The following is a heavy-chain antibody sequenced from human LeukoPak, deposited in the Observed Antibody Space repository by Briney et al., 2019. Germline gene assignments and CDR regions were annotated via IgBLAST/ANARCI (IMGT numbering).Heavy chain of an antibody. Sequence: ASVKVSCKASGYTFTGYCMHWVRQAPGQGLEWMGWINPNSGGTNYAQKFQGWVTMTRDTSISTAYMELSRLRSDDKAVYYCARGKDLGAFDIWGQGTMVTVSS. CDR1: GYTFTGYC. D-gene: IGHD3-16*01. V-gene: IGHV1-2*04. CDR3: ARGKDLGAFDI. J-gene: IGHJ3*02. CDR2: INPNSGGT.